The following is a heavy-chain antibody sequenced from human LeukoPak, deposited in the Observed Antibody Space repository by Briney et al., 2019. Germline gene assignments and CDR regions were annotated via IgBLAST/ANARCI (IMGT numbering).Heavy chain of an antibody. D-gene: IGHD2-15*01. J-gene: IGHJ6*02. CDR3: ARGHGGLGGMDV. CDR2: INHSGST. CDR1: GGSFSGYD. Sequence: PSETLSLTCAVYGGSFSGYDWSWIRQPPGKGLEWIGEINHSGSTNYSPSLKSRVTISVDTSKNHFSLKVRSVTAADTAVYYCARGHGGLGGMDVWGQGTTVTVSS. V-gene: IGHV4-34*01.